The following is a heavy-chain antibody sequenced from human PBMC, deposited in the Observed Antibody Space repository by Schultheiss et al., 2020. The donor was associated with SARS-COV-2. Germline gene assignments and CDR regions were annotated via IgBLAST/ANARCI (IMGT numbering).Heavy chain of an antibody. CDR1: GGSFSGYY. D-gene: IGHD3-22*01. V-gene: IGHV4-34*01. CDR3: ARDAYYYDSSGSTPLWFDP. CDR2: INHSGST. Sequence: SETLSLTCAVYGGSFSGYYWSWIRQPPGKGLEWIGEINHSGSTNYNPSLKSRVTISVDTSKNQFSLKLSSVTAADTAVYYCARDAYYYDSSGSTPLWFDPWGQGTLVTVSS. J-gene: IGHJ5*02.